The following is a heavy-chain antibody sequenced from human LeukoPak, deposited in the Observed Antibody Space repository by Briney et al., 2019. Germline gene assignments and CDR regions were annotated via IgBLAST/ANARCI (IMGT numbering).Heavy chain of an antibody. V-gene: IGHV3-49*04. D-gene: IGHD3/OR15-3a*01. CDR1: GFTFSSYS. J-gene: IGHJ4*02. Sequence: GGSLRLSCAASGFTFSSYSMNWVRQAPGKGLEWVGFIRSKAYGGTTEYAASVKGRFTISRDDSKSIAYLQMNSLKTEDTAVYYCTRDWDWTDYWGQGTLVTVSS. CDR2: IRSKAYGGTT. CDR3: TRDWDWTDY.